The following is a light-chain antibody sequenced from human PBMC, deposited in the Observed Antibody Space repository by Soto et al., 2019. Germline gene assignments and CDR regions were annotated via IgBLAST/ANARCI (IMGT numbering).Light chain of an antibody. V-gene: IGLV1-40*01. CDR3: QSYDSSLSGSVV. Sequence: HSVLTQPPSVSGAPGQRVTISCTGSSSNIGAGYDVHWYQQLPGTATKLLIYGNSNRPSGVPDRFSGSKSGTSASLAITGLQAEDEADYYCQSYDSSLSGSVVFGGGTKLTVL. CDR2: GNS. J-gene: IGLJ2*01. CDR1: SSNIGAGYD.